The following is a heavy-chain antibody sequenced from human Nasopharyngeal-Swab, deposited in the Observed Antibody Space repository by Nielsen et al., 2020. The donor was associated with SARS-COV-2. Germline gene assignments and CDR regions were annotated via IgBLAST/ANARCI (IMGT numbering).Heavy chain of an antibody. CDR2: ISWNSGSI. CDR1: AFTFDDYA. V-gene: IGHV3-9*01. J-gene: IGHJ6*03. D-gene: IGHD2-2*01. Sequence: SLKISCAASAFTFDDYAMHWVRQAPGKGLEWVSGISWNSGSIGYADSVKGRFTISRDNAKNSLYLQMNSLRAEDTALYYCAKEALPSSYYYYYMDVWGKGTTVTVSS. CDR3: AKEALPSSYYYYYMDV.